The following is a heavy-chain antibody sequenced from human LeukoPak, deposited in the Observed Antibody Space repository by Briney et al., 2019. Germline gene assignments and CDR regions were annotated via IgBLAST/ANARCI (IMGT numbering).Heavy chain of an antibody. CDR3: ARHAYSSSWFDY. CDR1: GGSLSSTSYY. V-gene: IGHV4-39*01. D-gene: IGHD6-6*01. CDR2: IYYSGST. Sequence: SETLSLTCTVSGGSLSSTSYYWGWIRQPPGKGLEWIGSIYYSGSTYYNLSLKSRATISVDTSKNQFSLKLSSVTAADTAVYYCARHAYSSSWFDYWGQGTLVTVSS. J-gene: IGHJ4*02.